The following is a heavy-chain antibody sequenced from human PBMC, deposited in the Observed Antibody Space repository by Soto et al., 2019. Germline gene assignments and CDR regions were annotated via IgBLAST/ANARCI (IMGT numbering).Heavy chain of an antibody. CDR2: ISYDGSNK. CDR1: GFTFSSYA. Sequence: GGSLRLSCAASGFTFSSYAMHWVRQAPGKGLEWVAVISYDGSNKYYADSVKGRFTISRDNSKNTLYLQMNSLRAEGTAVYYCARGRGSGRDLMSYYYGMDVWGQGTTVTVSS. J-gene: IGHJ6*02. CDR3: ARGRGSGRDLMSYYYGMDV. D-gene: IGHD3-10*01. V-gene: IGHV3-30-3*01.